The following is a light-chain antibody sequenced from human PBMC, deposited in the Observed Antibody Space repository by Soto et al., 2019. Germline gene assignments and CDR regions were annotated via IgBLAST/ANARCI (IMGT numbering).Light chain of an antibody. CDR2: GAS. CDR1: QSIASS. CDR3: QQYSIWRT. V-gene: IGKV3-15*01. J-gene: IGKJ1*01. Sequence: IAMTQSPATLSVSPGERATLSCRASQSIASSLAWYQQKAGQAPRLLIYGASTRATGIPARFSGSGSGTEFTLTISSLQSEDFAVYYCQQYSIWRTFGQGTKVDIK.